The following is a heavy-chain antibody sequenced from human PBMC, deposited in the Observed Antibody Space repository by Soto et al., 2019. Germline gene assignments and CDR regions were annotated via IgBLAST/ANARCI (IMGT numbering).Heavy chain of an antibody. CDR2: IYYSGST. CDR3: ARRWGAAFDY. D-gene: IGHD1-26*01. J-gene: IGHJ4*02. Sequence: SETLSLTCTVSGGSISSSSYYWSWIRQPPGKGLEWIGYIYYSGSTNYNPSLKSRVTISVDTSNNQFSLKLSSVTAADTAVYYCARRWGAAFDYWGQGTLVTVSS. CDR1: GGSISSSSYY. V-gene: IGHV4-61*05.